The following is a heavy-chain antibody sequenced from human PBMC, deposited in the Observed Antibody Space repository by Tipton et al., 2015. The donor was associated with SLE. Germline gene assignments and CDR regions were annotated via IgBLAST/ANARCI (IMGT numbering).Heavy chain of an antibody. CDR3: ARFNGPALTYNWFDP. J-gene: IGHJ5*02. D-gene: IGHD2-8*01. Sequence: VQLVQSGAEVKKPGESLKISCKGSGYSFTSYWIGWVRQMPGNGLEWMGIIYPGDSDTRYSPSFQGLVTISADKSISTAYLQWNGLKASDSAIYYCARFNGPALTYNWFDPWGQGTLVTVSS. V-gene: IGHV5-51*01. CDR2: IYPGDSDT. CDR1: GYSFTSYW.